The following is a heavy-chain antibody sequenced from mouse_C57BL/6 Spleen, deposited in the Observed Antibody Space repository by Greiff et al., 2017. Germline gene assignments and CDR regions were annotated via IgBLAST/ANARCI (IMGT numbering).Heavy chain of an antibody. D-gene: IGHD1-1*01. Sequence: QVQLQQSGPELVKPGASVKLSCKASGYTFTSYDINWVKQRPGQGLEWIGWIYPRDGSTKYNEKFKGKATLTVDTSSSTAYMELHSLTSEDSAVYFCARYTTVVATEYFDYWGQGTTLTVSS. V-gene: IGHV1-85*01. CDR2: IYPRDGST. CDR3: ARYTTVVATEYFDY. CDR1: GYTFTSYD. J-gene: IGHJ2*01.